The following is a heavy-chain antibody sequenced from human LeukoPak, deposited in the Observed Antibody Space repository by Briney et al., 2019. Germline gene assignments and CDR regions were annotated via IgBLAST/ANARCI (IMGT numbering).Heavy chain of an antibody. J-gene: IGHJ5*02. V-gene: IGHV3-30*18. CDR3: AKGELTGVAMDWFDP. CDR2: ISYDGSNK. D-gene: IGHD7-27*01. CDR1: GFTFSSYG. Sequence: SGGSLRLSCAASGFTFSSYGMHWVRQAPGKGLEWVAVISYDGSNKYYADSVKGRFTISRDNSKNTLYLQMNSLRAEDTAVYYCAKGELTGVAMDWFDPWGQGTLVTVSS.